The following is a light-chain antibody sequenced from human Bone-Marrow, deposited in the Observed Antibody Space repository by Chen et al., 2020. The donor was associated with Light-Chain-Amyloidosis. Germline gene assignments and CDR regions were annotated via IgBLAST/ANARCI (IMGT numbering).Light chain of an antibody. Sequence: QSALTQPASVSGSPGQSITISCTGTSSDVGGDNHVSWYQQHSDKAPKLMIYEVTNRPSWVPDRFSGSKSDNTASLTISGLQTEDEADYCCSSYTITNTLVFGSGTRVTVL. CDR1: SSDVGGDNH. CDR3: SSYTITNTLV. J-gene: IGLJ1*01. V-gene: IGLV2-14*01. CDR2: EVT.